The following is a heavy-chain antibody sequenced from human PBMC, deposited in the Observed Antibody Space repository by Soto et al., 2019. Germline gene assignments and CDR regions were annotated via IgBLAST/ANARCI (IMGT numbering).Heavy chain of an antibody. D-gene: IGHD3-10*01. CDR2: MFYGGTT. CDR3: AREGGAGTGAFDI. V-gene: IGHV4-30-4*01. J-gene: IGHJ3*02. Sequence: QVQLKESGPGLVKPSQTLSLTCTVYGGSVSRGDYCWSWIRQPPGKGLEWIGYMFYGGTTYYNPYLKSRVTISPDTYRKQFSLRLTYVSAADTAVYYGAREGGAGTGAFDIWRQVTMVAVSS. CDR1: GGSVSRGDYC.